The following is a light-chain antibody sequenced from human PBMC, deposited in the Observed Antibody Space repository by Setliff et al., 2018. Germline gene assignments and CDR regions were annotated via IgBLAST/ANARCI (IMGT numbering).Light chain of an antibody. Sequence: QSVLTQPASVSGSPGQSITISCTGTSSDVGGYDYVSWYQQHPGKVPKLMVYDVSNRPSGVSDRFSGSKSGDTAFLTISGLQAEDEADYYCSSYSSSSTLVVFGGGTQLTVL. CDR3: SSYSSSSTLVV. J-gene: IGLJ2*01. CDR1: SSDVGGYDY. V-gene: IGLV2-14*01. CDR2: DVS.